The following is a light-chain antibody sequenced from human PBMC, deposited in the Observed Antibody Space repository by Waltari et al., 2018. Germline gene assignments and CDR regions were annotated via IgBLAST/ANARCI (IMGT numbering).Light chain of an antibody. J-gene: IGKJ4*01. Sequence: EIVLTQSPATLSLSPGARVTLSCRASQIVNTYLAWYQQKPGQAPRRLIYEASNRDTGIPARFSGSVSGTDFTLTISSLEPEDFAVYYCQQRLNWPLTFGGGTKVEI. CDR1: QIVNTY. CDR2: EAS. CDR3: QQRLNWPLT. V-gene: IGKV3-11*01.